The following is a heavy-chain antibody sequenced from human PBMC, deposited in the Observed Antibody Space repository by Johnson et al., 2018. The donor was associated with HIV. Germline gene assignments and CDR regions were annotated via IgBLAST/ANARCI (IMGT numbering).Heavy chain of an antibody. D-gene: IGHD3-22*01. J-gene: IGHJ3*02. CDR2: ISWNSGSTL. V-gene: IGHV3-9*01. CDR1: GFTFDDYA. Sequence: VQVVESGGGLVQPGMSLRLSCAASGFTFDDYAMHWVRQAPGKGLEWVSGISWNSGSTLYYADSVKGRFTISRDNAKNSLYLQMNSLRAEDTAVYYCASSTIVVIRPYDAFDIWGQGTMVTVSS. CDR3: ASSTIVVIRPYDAFDI.